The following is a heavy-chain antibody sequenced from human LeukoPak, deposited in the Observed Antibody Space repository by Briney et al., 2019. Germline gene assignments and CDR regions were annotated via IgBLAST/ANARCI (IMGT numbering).Heavy chain of an antibody. Sequence: PGGSLRLSCAASGFIFSKYWMSWVRQAPGKGLEWVANIMQDGSEKYYLDSVKGRFTISRDNAKNSLYLHMNSLRAEDTAVYYCATSWDYWGQGTLVTVSS. CDR2: IMQDGSEK. V-gene: IGHV3-7*01. CDR1: GFIFSKYW. CDR3: ATSWDY. J-gene: IGHJ4*02.